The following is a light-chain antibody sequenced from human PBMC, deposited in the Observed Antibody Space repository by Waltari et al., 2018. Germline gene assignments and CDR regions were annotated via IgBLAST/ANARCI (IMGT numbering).Light chain of an antibody. CDR1: QSVRTY. J-gene: IGKJ1*01. CDR3: QLRSKWLRT. V-gene: IGKV3-11*01. Sequence: EIVLTQSPATLSLSPGERATLSCRASQSVRTYLAWYQQKPGQAPRLLSDDAATRATALPARFSGSGSGTDFTLTISSLEPEDFAVYYCQLRSKWLRTFGQGTKVEV. CDR2: DAA.